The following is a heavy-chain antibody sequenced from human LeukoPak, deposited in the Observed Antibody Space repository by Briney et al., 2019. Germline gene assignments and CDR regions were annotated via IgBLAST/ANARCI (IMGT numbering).Heavy chain of an antibody. J-gene: IGHJ2*01. D-gene: IGHD3-16*01. CDR3: AKGGIMQSGSPGLQYFDL. Sequence: SGGSLRLSCAASGFTFSSYAMSWVRQAPGKGLEWVSVIGDSGGSTYYADSVKGRFTISRDNSKNTLYLQMNSLRAEDTAVYYCAKGGIMQSGSPGLQYFDLWGRGTLVSVSS. CDR1: GFTFSSYA. V-gene: IGHV3-23*01. CDR2: IGDSGGST.